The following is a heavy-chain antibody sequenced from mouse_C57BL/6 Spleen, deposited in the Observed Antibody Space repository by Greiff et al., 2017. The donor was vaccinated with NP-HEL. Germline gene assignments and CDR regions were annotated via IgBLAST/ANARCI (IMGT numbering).Heavy chain of an antibody. CDR1: GYTFTSYW. D-gene: IGHD1-1*01. CDR3: ARRGGSSYAMDY. CDR2: IDPSDSET. V-gene: IGHV1-52*01. Sequence: QVHVKQPGAELVRPGSSVKLSCKASGYTFTSYWMHWVKQRPIQGLEWIGNIDPSDSETHYNQKFKDKATLTVDKSSSTAYMQLSSLTSEDSAVYYCARRGGSSYAMDYWGQGTSVTVSS. J-gene: IGHJ4*01.